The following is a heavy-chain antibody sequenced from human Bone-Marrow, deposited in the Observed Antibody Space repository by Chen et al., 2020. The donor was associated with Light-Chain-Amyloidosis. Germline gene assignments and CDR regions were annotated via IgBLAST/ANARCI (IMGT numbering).Heavy chain of an antibody. D-gene: IGHD2-15*01. CDR2: INIANGYT. Sequence: QVQLVQSGAEVKKPGASVKVSCKASGYSFTNYVIHWVRQAPGQRLEWMGWINIANGYTKYSQKFQGRVTINRDTSASTAYMEVSSLRFEDTAVYYCARTPDATHYYYGMDVWGQGTTVTVSS. V-gene: IGHV1-3*04. J-gene: IGHJ6*02. CDR3: ARTPDATHYYYGMDV. CDR1: GYSFTNYV.